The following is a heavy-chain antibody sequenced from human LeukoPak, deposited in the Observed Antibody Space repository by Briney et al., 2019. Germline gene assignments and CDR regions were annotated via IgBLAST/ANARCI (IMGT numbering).Heavy chain of an antibody. J-gene: IGHJ6*02. CDR3: ARHQPSKEYQPPYYYYGMDV. D-gene: IGHD2-2*01. CDR1: GGSYSGYY. Sequence: SETLSLTCAVYGGSYSGYYWSWIRQPPGKGLEWIGEINHSGSTNYNPSLKSRVTISVDTSKNQFSLKLSSVTAADTAVYYCARHQPSKEYQPPYYYYGMDVWGQGTTVTVSS. CDR2: INHSGST. V-gene: IGHV4-34*01.